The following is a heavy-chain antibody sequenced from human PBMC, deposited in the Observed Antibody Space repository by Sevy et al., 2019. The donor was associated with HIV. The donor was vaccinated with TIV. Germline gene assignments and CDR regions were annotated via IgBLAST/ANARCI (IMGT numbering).Heavy chain of an antibody. CDR3: ARGCSGDWYYYGVDV. V-gene: IGHV3-30*03. CDR1: GFTFRNFG. CDR2: VSYDGSSK. J-gene: IGHJ6*02. Sequence: GGSLRLSCVGSGFTFRNFGVHWLRQAPGKGLEWLSVVSYDGSSKYYVDSVKGRFIVSRDNSKNTLYLQMNSLRTEDTAVYYCARGCSGDWYYYGVDVWGQGTTVTVSS. D-gene: IGHD3-10*02.